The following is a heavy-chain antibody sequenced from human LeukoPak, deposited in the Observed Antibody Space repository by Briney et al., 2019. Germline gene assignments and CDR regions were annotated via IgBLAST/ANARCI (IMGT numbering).Heavy chain of an antibody. V-gene: IGHV3-48*03. D-gene: IGHD6-19*01. J-gene: IGHJ4*02. CDR1: GFTFSRYE. Sequence: SGGSLRLSCAPSGFTFSRYEMYRVRQAPGKGLEWVSYISSGASTMYYADSVKGRFTISRDNATNSLFLHMNSLRAEDTAVYYCALLAVASDFDYWGQGTLVTVSS. CDR3: ALLAVASDFDY. CDR2: ISSGASTM.